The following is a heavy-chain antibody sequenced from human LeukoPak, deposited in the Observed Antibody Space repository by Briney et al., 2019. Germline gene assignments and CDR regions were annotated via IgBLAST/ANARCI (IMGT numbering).Heavy chain of an antibody. V-gene: IGHV3-23*01. D-gene: IGHD3-16*01. CDR3: ARVTSNDYVWGSYHHDAFDI. CDR1: GFTFNNYA. J-gene: IGHJ3*02. Sequence: SGGSLRLSCAASGFTFNNYAMSWVRQAPGKGLEWVSTFSGSGGNTYYADSVKGRFTISRDNSKNTLYLQMNSLRAEDTAVYYCARVTSNDYVWGSYHHDAFDIWGQGTMVTVSS. CDR2: FSGSGGNT.